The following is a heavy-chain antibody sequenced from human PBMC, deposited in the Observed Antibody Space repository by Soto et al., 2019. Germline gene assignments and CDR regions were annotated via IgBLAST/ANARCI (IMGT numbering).Heavy chain of an antibody. J-gene: IGHJ5*02. V-gene: IGHV1-69*02. CDR1: GGTFSSYT. CDR2: IIPILGIA. CDR3: ARVRGYYYDSSGSPNWFDP. Sequence: SVKVSCKASGGTFSSYTISWVRQAPGQGLEWMGRIIPILGIANYAQKLQGRVTITADKSTSTAYMELSSLRSEDTAVYYCARVRGYYYDSSGSPNWFDPWGQGTLVTVPQ. D-gene: IGHD3-22*01.